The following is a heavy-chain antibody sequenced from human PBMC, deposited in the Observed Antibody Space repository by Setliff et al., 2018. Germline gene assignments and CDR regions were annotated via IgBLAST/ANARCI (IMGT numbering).Heavy chain of an antibody. CDR3: AKDGVGPTYTYFFDF. CDR2: IRYGDST. J-gene: IGHJ4*02. CDR1: GFAFSTYG. D-gene: IGHD1-26*01. V-gene: IGHV3-30*02. Sequence: PGGSLRLSCAASGFAFSTYGIHWVRHTPGKGLEWVAYIRYGDSTYYADSVMGRFTISRDNSKDSLYLQLNSLRAEDTAVYYCAKDGVGPTYTYFFDFWGQGSQVTVSS.